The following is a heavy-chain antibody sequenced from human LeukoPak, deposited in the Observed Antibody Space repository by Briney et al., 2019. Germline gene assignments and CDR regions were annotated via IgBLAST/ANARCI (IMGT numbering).Heavy chain of an antibody. Sequence: GGSLRLSCPASGFTFSTNWMHWVRQPPGKGLVWVSRINSDGSSTTYADSVKARLTISRDTSKNTLYLQINSLRAQDTAVYFCARSKYYYHPSYWGQGRLVSVSS. CDR1: GFTFSTNW. J-gene: IGHJ1*01. CDR3: ARSKYYYHPSY. D-gene: IGHD2/OR15-2a*01. V-gene: IGHV3-74*01. CDR2: INSDGSST.